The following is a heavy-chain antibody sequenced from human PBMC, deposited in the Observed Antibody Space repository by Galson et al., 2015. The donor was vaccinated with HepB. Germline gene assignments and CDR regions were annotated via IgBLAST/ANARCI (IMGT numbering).Heavy chain of an antibody. CDR3: AKDFDGGSYDY. Sequence: LRLSCAASGFTFSNYAMSWVRQAPGKGLEWVSVITYGGSTYYADSVKGRFTISRDNSKNTLYLQMNSLRADDTAVYYCAKDFDGGSYDYWGQGTLVTVSS. J-gene: IGHJ4*02. CDR1: GFTFSNYA. V-gene: IGHV3-23*01. CDR2: ITYGGST. D-gene: IGHD1-26*01.